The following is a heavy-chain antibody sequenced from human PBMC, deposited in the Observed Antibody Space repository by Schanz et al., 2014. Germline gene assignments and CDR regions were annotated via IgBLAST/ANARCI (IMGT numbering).Heavy chain of an antibody. Sequence: VQLVESGGGVVQPGGSLRLSCAASGFTFSSYSMNWVRQAPGKGLEWVANIKQDESERSYVDSVKGRFTISRDNAKNSLYLQMNSLRAEDTAVYYCAKIWKGHPIEVRPGWSDGMDVWGQGTTVTVSS. J-gene: IGHJ6*02. CDR3: AKIWKGHPIEVRPGWSDGMDV. CDR2: IKQDESER. V-gene: IGHV3-7*03. CDR1: GFTFSSYS. D-gene: IGHD6-6*01.